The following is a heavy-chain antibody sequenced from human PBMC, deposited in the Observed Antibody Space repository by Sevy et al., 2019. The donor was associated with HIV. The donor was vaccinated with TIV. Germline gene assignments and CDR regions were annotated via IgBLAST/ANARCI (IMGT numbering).Heavy chain of an antibody. D-gene: IGHD3-3*01. CDR2: ISWDGGST. CDR3: EKDIKGYDFWSGSNRGGTHYYYYGMDV. Sequence: GGSLRLSCAASGFTFDDYAMHWVRQAPGKGLEWVSLISWDGGSTYYADSVKGRFTISRDNSKNSLYLQMNSLRAEDTALYYCEKDIKGYDFWSGSNRGGTHYYYYGMDVWGQGTTVTVSS. CDR1: GFTFDDYA. J-gene: IGHJ6*02. V-gene: IGHV3-43D*03.